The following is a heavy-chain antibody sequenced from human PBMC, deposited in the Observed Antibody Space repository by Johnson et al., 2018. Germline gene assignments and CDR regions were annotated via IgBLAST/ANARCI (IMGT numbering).Heavy chain of an antibody. Sequence: VQLVESGGGLVQPGGSLRLSCAASGFTLSSYAMSWVRQAPGKGLDWVSGISGSGGSTYYADSVKGRFTISRDKSQNTLYLQRNRLRAEDAAVYYCAGDPSAWGVGATSEYWGQGTLVTVSS. J-gene: IGHJ4*02. D-gene: IGHD1-26*01. CDR3: AGDPSAWGVGATSEY. V-gene: IGHV3-23*04. CDR1: GFTLSSYA. CDR2: ISGSGGST.